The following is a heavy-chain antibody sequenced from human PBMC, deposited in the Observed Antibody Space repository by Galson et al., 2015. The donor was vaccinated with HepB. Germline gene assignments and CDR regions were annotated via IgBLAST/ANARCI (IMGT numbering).Heavy chain of an antibody. J-gene: IGHJ6*02. CDR2: INHSGST. V-gene: IGHV4-34*01. D-gene: IGHD6-19*01. CDR3: VSLRLVYYYGMDV. Sequence: SETLSLTCAVYGGSFSGYYWSWIRQPPGKGLEWIGEINHSGSTNYNPSLKSRVTISVDTSKNQFSLKLNSVTAADTAVYYCVSLRLVYYYGMDVWGQGTTVTVSS. CDR1: GGSFSGYY.